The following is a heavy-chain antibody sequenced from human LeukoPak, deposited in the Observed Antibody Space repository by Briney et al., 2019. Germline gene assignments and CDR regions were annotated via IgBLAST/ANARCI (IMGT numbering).Heavy chain of an antibody. CDR2: ISGSGGST. CDR3: AKPVVAATHFDY. J-gene: IGHJ4*02. CDR1: GFTFSSYP. Sequence: PGGSLRLSCAASGFTFSSYPMSWVRQAPGKGLEWVSTISGSGGSTYYADSVKGQFTISRDNSKNTLYLQMNSLRAEDTAVYYCAKPVVAATHFDYWGQGTLVTVSS. D-gene: IGHD2-15*01. V-gene: IGHV3-23*01.